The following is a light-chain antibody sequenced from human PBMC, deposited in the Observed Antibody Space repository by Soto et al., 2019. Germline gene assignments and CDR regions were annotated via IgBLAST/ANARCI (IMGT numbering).Light chain of an antibody. CDR1: QSVSSSY. Sequence: EIVLTQSPGTLSLSPGERATLSCRASQSVSSSYLAWYQQKPGQAPRHLIYGASSRATGIPDRFSGSGSGTDFPLTISRLEPEDFAVYYCQQYGSSPPQTFGQGTKVEL. V-gene: IGKV3-20*01. CDR2: GAS. CDR3: QQYGSSPPQT. J-gene: IGKJ1*01.